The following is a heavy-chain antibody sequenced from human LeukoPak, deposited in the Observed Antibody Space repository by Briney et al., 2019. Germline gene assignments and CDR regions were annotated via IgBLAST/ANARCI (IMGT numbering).Heavy chain of an antibody. CDR1: GFTLSNYA. V-gene: IGHV3-23*01. CDR3: SRDPRHNDY. CDR2: ISGSGGST. Sequence: GGSLRLSCAASGFTLSNYAMSWVRQAPGKGLEWVSTISGSGGSTHYADSVKGRFTISRDNSKNTLYLQMNSLRAEDTAVYYCSRDPRHNDYWGQGTLVTVSS. J-gene: IGHJ4*02.